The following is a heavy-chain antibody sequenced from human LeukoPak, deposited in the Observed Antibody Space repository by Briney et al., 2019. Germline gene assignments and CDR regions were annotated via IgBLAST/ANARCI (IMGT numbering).Heavy chain of an antibody. CDR1: GGSFSGYY. V-gene: IGHV4-34*01. CDR2: INHSGST. J-gene: IGHJ4*02. D-gene: IGHD3-16*02. CDR3: ARVEEYYDYVWGSYRPYFDY. Sequence: SGTLSLTCAVYGGSFSGYYWSWIRQPPGKGLEWIGEINHSGSTNYNPSRKSRVTISVDTSKNQFSLKLSSVTAADTAVYYCARVEEYYDYVWGSYRPYFDYWGQGTLVTVSS.